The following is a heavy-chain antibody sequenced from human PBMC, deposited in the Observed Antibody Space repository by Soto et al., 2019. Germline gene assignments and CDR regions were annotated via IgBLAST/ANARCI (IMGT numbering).Heavy chain of an antibody. CDR3: AKVHGTYASVGGDY. CDR2: ISGAGGAT. J-gene: IGHJ4*02. Sequence: EVQLLESGGGLVQPGGSLRLSCAASGFTFSNYAMSWVRQAPGKGLEWVSTISGAGGATFYADSVKGRFTIARDNSKSTLALQLNSPRVEDTAIYYCAKVHGTYASVGGDYWGQGTLVIVSS. V-gene: IGHV3-23*01. D-gene: IGHD1-26*01. CDR1: GFTFSNYA.